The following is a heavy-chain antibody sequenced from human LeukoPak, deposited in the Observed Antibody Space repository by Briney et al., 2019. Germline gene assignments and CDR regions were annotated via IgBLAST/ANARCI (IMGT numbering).Heavy chain of an antibody. Sequence: PGGSLRLSCAASGFTFSSYAMNWVRQAPGKGLEWVSAITGSGGRTYYADSVKGRFTISRDNSKNTLYLQMNSLRAEDTAVYYCANDDYYDSSGQLDAFDIWGQGTMVTVSS. V-gene: IGHV3-23*01. J-gene: IGHJ3*02. CDR3: ANDDYYDSSGQLDAFDI. CDR1: GFTFSSYA. D-gene: IGHD3-22*01. CDR2: ITGSGGRT.